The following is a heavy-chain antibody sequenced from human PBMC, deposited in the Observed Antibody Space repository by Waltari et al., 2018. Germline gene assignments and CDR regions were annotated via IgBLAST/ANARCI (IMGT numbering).Heavy chain of an antibody. V-gene: IGHV1-8*01. CDR3: AMGNGAVIKDSFDT. J-gene: IGHJ3*02. CDR1: GYTFTSYD. D-gene: IGHD3-10*01. CDR2: MNPNSGST. Sequence: QLQLVQSGAEVKKPGASVKVSCKASGYTFTSYDMKWVRQATGQGLEWMGWMNPNSGSTCYAQKFKGRVTMTRDTSISTAYMELSSLTSEDTAVYYCAMGNGAVIKDSFDTWGQGTMVTVSS.